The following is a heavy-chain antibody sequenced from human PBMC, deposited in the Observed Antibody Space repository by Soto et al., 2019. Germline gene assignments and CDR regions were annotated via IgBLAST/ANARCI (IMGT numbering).Heavy chain of an antibody. V-gene: IGHV3-30-3*01. CDR2: ISYDGSNK. Sequence: QVQLVESGGGVVQPGRSLRLSCAASGFTFSSYAMHWVRQAPGKGLEWVAVISYDGSNKYYADSVKGRFTISRDNFKNTLYLQMNSLRAEDTAVYYCARDRVLMVYGDYYYGMDVWGQGTTVTVSS. CDR1: GFTFSSYA. J-gene: IGHJ6*02. CDR3: ARDRVLMVYGDYYYGMDV. D-gene: IGHD2-8*01.